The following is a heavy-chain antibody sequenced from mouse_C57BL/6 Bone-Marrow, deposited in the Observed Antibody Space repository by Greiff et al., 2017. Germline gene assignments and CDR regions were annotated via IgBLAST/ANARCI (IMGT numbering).Heavy chain of an antibody. D-gene: IGHD4-1*01. J-gene: IGHJ3*01. V-gene: IGHV1-81*01. CDR3: ARPVTGALLAY. CDR2: LYPRSGNT. CDR1: GYTFTSYG. Sequence: QVQLQQPGAELARPGASVKLSCKASGYTFTSYGISWVKPRSGQGLEWIGELYPRSGNTYYNEKFKGQATLTADKSSSTAYMELRSMASEDAAVYFGARPVTGALLAYWGQGTLVTVCA.